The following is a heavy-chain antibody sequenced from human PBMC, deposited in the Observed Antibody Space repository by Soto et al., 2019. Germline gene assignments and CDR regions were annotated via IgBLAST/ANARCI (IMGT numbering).Heavy chain of an antibody. Sequence: SETLSLTCTVSGGSIKSPTYYWAWVRQPPGKGLEWIGHVNHSGSTFYNPSLKSRVTMSVDTSKNQFSLKLSSVTAADTAVYYCARRITGTARGAFDIWGQGTMVTVSS. J-gene: IGHJ3*02. V-gene: IGHV4-39*07. CDR1: GGSIKSPTYY. CDR3: ARRITGTARGAFDI. CDR2: VNHSGST. D-gene: IGHD1-7*01.